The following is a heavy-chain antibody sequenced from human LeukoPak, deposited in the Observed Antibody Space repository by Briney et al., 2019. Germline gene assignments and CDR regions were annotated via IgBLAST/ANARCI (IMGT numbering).Heavy chain of an antibody. D-gene: IGHD4/OR15-4a*01. Sequence: SETLSLTCTVSGGSIIGYYLSWIRQPPGKGLEWIGSIYYSGSTNYNPSLKSRVTISVETSKNQFSLKLSSVTGADTAVYYCARYANSPYYYYAMDVWGQGTTVTVSS. CDR3: ARYANSPYYYYAMDV. J-gene: IGHJ6*02. V-gene: IGHV4-59*12. CDR2: IYYSGST. CDR1: GGSIIGYY.